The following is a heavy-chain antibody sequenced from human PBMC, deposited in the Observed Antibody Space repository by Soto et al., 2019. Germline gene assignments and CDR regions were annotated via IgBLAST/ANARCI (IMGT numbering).Heavy chain of an antibody. Sequence: QVQLVQSGAVVKKPGSSVKVSCKASGGTFSSYAISWVRQAPGQGLEWMGGIIPIFGTANYAQKFQGRVTITADESTSTAYMELSSLRSEDTAVYYCARKASSGYYSGYYYYGMDVWGQGTTVTVSS. CDR2: IIPIFGTA. D-gene: IGHD3-22*01. CDR3: ARKASSGYYSGYYYYGMDV. CDR1: GGTFSSYA. J-gene: IGHJ6*02. V-gene: IGHV1-69*01.